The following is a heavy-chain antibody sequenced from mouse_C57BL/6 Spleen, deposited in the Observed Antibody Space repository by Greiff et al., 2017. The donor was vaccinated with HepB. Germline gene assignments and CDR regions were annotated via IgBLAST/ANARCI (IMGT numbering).Heavy chain of an antibody. CDR1: GYTFTSYW. Sequence: QVQLQQPGAELVMPGASVKLSCKASGYTFTSYWMHWVKQRPGQGLEWIGEIDPSDSYTNYNQKFKGKSTLTVDKSSSTAYMQLSSLTSEDSAVYDCARSGHSNYGFDYWGQGTTLTVSS. J-gene: IGHJ2*01. CDR2: IDPSDSYT. V-gene: IGHV1-69*01. CDR3: ARSGHSNYGFDY. D-gene: IGHD2-5*01.